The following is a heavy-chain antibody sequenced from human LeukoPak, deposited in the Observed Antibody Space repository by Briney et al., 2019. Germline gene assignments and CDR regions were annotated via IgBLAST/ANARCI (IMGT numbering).Heavy chain of an antibody. J-gene: IGHJ4*02. D-gene: IGHD6-13*01. V-gene: IGHV4-61*02. CDR1: GGSISRGSYY. CDR2: IYHSGST. Sequence: SETLSLTCTVSGGSISRGSYYWSCIRQPAGKGLEWIGRIYHSGSTYYNPALKSRVTISVDTSKNHFSLKLSSLTAADTAVYYCAREGAAAAVDYWGQGTLVTVSS. CDR3: AREGAAAAVDY.